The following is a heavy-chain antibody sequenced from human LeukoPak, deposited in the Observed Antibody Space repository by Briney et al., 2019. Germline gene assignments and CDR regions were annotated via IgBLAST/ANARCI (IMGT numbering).Heavy chain of an antibody. J-gene: IGHJ4*02. V-gene: IGHV4-34*01. CDR2: INHSGST. Sequence: SETLSLTCAVYGGSFSGYYWSWIRQPPGKGLEWIGEINHSGSTNYNPSLKSRVTISVDTSKTQFSLKLSSVTAADTAVYYCARHVVLRYFDWLGQYYFDYWGQGTLVTVSS. CDR1: GGSFSGYY. CDR3: ARHVVLRYFDWLGQYYFDY. D-gene: IGHD3-9*01.